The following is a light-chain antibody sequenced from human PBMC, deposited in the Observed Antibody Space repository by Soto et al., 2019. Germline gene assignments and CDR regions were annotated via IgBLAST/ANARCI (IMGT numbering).Light chain of an antibody. CDR1: SSDVGGYNY. V-gene: IGLV2-14*01. Sequence: QSALTQPASVSGSPGQSITISCTGTSSDVGGYNYVSWYQQHPGKAPKLMIYDVSNRPSGVSNRFSGSKSGNTASLIISGLQAEYEADYYCSSYTSSSTYVFGTGTKVTVL. CDR3: SSYTSSSTYV. CDR2: DVS. J-gene: IGLJ1*01.